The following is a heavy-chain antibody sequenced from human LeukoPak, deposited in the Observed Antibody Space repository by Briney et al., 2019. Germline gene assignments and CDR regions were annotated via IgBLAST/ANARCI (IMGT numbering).Heavy chain of an antibody. J-gene: IGHJ4*02. Sequence: GGSVRHPCSAWGFNLNSYVMLELRQAPSKGLEGVAVIWYDGSNKYHPPPVKGRFTISRVNSKNPLYLQLNNRRAEATAWYYCAKDGAPPTVVMHYCDYCGQGTLVTVSS. CDR1: GFNLNSYV. D-gene: IGHD4-23*01. CDR2: IWYDGSNK. V-gene: IGHV3-33*06. CDR3: AKDGAPPTVVMHYCDY.